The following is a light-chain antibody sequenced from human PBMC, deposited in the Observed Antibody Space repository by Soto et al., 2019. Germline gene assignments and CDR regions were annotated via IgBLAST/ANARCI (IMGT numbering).Light chain of an antibody. CDR2: EVT. Sequence: QSALTQPASVSGSPGQSITISCTGTSSDVGAYNYVSWYQQYPGKAPKLMIYEVTNRPSGVSNRFSGSKSGNTASLTISGLQAEDEADYHCSSHTSSSTWVFGGGTMVTVL. J-gene: IGLJ3*02. V-gene: IGLV2-14*01. CDR3: SSHTSSSTWV. CDR1: SSDVGAYNY.